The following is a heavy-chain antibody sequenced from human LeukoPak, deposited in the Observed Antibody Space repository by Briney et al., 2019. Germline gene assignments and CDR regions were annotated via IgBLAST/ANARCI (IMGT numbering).Heavy chain of an antibody. Sequence: PGGSLRLSCAASGFTFSSYSMNWVRQAPGKGLEWVSSISSSSYIYYADSVKGRFTISRDNAKNSLYLQMNSLRAEDTAVYYCARGYCSSTSCYASGYWGQGTLVTVSS. CDR1: GFTFSSYS. CDR2: ISSSSYI. CDR3: ARGYCSSTSCYASGY. V-gene: IGHV3-21*01. D-gene: IGHD2-2*01. J-gene: IGHJ4*02.